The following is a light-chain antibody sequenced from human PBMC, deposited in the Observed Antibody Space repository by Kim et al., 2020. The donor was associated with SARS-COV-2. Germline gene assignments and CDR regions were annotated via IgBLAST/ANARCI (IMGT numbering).Light chain of an antibody. Sequence: QSALTQPASVSGSPRQSITISCTGTSSDVGGYNFVSWYQQHPDKAPKLMIYEVTNRPSGLSDRFSGSKSGNTASLTISGLQAEDEADYYCASYTGSNTLLFGGGTQLTVL. CDR3: ASYTGSNTLL. CDR1: SSDVGGYNF. CDR2: EVT. V-gene: IGLV2-14*01. J-gene: IGLJ3*02.